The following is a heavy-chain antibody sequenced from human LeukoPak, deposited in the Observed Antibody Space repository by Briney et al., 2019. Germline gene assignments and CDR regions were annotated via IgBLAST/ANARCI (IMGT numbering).Heavy chain of an antibody. CDR1: GFTVSTNY. CDR3: AREEYSYGYDY. CDR2: IYGGGET. Sequence: GGSLRLSCAASGFTVSTNYMTWVRQAPGKGLEWVSVIYGGGETYYADSVKGRFTISRDISKNMLHLQMNSLRAEDTAVYYCAREEYSYGYDYWGQGTLVTVSS. D-gene: IGHD5-18*01. V-gene: IGHV3-66*01. J-gene: IGHJ4*02.